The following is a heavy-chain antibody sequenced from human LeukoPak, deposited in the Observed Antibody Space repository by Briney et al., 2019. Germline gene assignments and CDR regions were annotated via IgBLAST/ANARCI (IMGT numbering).Heavy chain of an antibody. CDR3: AKDRYCSGGSCYGGDSDY. Sequence: GGSLRLSCAASGFTFSSYGMHWVRQAPGKGLEWVAVISYDGSNKYYADSVKGRFTISRDNSKNTLYLQMNSLRAEDTAVYYCAKDRYCSGGSCYGGDSDYWGQGTLVTVSS. J-gene: IGHJ4*02. V-gene: IGHV3-30*18. CDR1: GFTFSSYG. D-gene: IGHD2-15*01. CDR2: ISYDGSNK.